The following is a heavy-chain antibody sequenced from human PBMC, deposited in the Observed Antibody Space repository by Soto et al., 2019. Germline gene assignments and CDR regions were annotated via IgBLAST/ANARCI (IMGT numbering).Heavy chain of an antibody. V-gene: IGHV3-23*01. Sequence: GGSLRLSCAASGFTFSTYAMSWVRQAPGKGLEWVSGTSGSGGSTYYADSVKGRFTISRDNSKNTVYLQMNSLRAEDTAVYYCAKDTAGTRVYYFDYWGQGILVTVSS. J-gene: IGHJ4*02. CDR3: AKDTAGTRVYYFDY. D-gene: IGHD6-13*01. CDR1: GFTFSTYA. CDR2: TSGSGGST.